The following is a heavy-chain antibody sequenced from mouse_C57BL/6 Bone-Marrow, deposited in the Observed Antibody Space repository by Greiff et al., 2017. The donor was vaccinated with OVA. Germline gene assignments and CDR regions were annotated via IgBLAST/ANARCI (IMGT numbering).Heavy chain of an antibody. CDR1: GYTFTSYG. V-gene: IGHV1-81*01. D-gene: IGHD2-1*01. J-gene: IGHJ3*01. CDR2: IYPRSGNT. Sequence: LQESGAELARPGASVKLSCKASGYTFTSYGISWVKQRTGQGLEWIGEIYPRSGNTYYNEKFKGKATLTADKYSSTAYMELRSLTSEDSAVYFCARRVGNSPFGYWGQGTLVTVSA. CDR3: ARRVGNSPFGY.